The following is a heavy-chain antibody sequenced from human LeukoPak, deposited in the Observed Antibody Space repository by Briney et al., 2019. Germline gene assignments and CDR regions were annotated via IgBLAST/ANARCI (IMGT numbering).Heavy chain of an antibody. CDR2: INPISGGT. Sequence: GASVKVSCKASGYTFTGYYIHWVRQAPGQGLEWMGWINPISGGTNYAQKFQGRVTMTRDTSISTAYMELSRLRSDDTAVYYCAVHHYGSGSHRIDYWGQGTLVTVSS. D-gene: IGHD3-10*01. CDR1: GYTFTGYY. V-gene: IGHV1-2*02. J-gene: IGHJ4*02. CDR3: AVHHYGSGSHRIDY.